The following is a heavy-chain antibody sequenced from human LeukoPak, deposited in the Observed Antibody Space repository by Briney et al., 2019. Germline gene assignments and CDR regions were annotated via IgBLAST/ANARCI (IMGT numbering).Heavy chain of an antibody. CDR1: GGSISSSSYY. Sequence: SETLSLTCTVSGGSISSSSYYWGWIRQPPGKGLEWIGSIYYRGSTYYNPSLRSRVTLSVDTSKNQFSLRLSSVTAADTAVYYCAVQPLIGWFDPWGQGTLVTVSA. CDR2: IYYRGST. CDR3: AVQPLIGWFDP. D-gene: IGHD2/OR15-2a*01. V-gene: IGHV4-39*01. J-gene: IGHJ5*02.